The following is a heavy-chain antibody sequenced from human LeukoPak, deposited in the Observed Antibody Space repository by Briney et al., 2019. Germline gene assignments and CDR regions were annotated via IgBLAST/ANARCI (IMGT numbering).Heavy chain of an antibody. Sequence: GGSLRLSCAASGFTVSSNYMSWVRQAPGKGLEWVSVIYSGGSTYYADSVKGRFTISRDNSKSTLYLQMNSLRAEDTAVYYCARDFEQQPDYWGQGTLVTVSS. CDR2: IYSGGST. J-gene: IGHJ4*02. CDR1: GFTVSSNY. D-gene: IGHD6-13*01. CDR3: ARDFEQQPDY. V-gene: IGHV3-66*01.